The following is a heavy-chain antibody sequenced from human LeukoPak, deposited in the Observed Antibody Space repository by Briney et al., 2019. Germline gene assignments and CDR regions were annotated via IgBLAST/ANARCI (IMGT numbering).Heavy chain of an antibody. CDR2: ISYDGSNK. V-gene: IGHV3-30*18. CDR3: AKVGPYYYDSSGYYYGHDAFDI. J-gene: IGHJ3*02. Sequence: GGSLRLSCAASGFTFSSYGMHWVRQAPGKGLEWVAVISYDGSNKYYADSVKGRFTISRDNSKNTLYLQMNSLRAEDTAAYYCAKVGPYYYDSSGYYYGHDAFDIWGQGTMVTVSS. CDR1: GFTFSSYG. D-gene: IGHD3-22*01.